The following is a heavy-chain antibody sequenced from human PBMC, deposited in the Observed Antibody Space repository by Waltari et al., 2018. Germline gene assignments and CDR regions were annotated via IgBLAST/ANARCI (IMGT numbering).Heavy chain of an antibody. CDR1: EGSFSAFF. Sequence: VRLDQWGTELVEPWETLSLTCAVYEGSFSAFFWSWVRQAPGKGLEWIGEINHGVKTDYNPSLKSRLFMSVDPSKNQFSLKLSSVTAADTAVYYCATLYSSSWQYYFDYWGQGTLVTVSS. D-gene: IGHD6-13*01. V-gene: IGHV4-34*01. CDR2: INHGVKT. CDR3: ATLYSSSWQYYFDY. J-gene: IGHJ4*02.